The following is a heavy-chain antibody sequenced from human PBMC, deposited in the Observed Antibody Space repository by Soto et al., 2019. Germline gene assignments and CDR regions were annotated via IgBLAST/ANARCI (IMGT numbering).Heavy chain of an antibody. J-gene: IGHJ4*02. CDR2: INQDGSRK. V-gene: IGHV3-7*01. Sequence: GGSLRLSCAASGFTFSRYWLVWVRQAPGEGLEWMANINQDGSRKYYVDSVRGRFTISRDNAKNSVYLQMNSLRAEDTAVYYCASVASGSEYSYGYWGQGTLVTISS. CDR3: ASVASGSEYSYGY. CDR1: GFTFSRYW. D-gene: IGHD5-18*01.